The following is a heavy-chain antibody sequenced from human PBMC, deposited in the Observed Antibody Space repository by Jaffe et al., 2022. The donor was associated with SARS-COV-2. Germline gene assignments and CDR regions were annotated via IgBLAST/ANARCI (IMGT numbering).Heavy chain of an antibody. CDR1: DGSFSSSNYY. Sequence: QLQLQGSGPGLVKPSETLSLTCIVSDGSFSSSNYYWGWIRQSPGKGLEWIGSIYYSGTLYYNPSFYSRVTMSVDTSKNQFSLNLNSVTAADTAVYYCGRHLRGGHSLGWGRPVDYWGQGTLVTVSS. CDR2: IYYSGTL. V-gene: IGHV4-39*01. D-gene: IGHD6-19*01. CDR3: GRHLRGGHSLGWGRPVDY. J-gene: IGHJ4*02.